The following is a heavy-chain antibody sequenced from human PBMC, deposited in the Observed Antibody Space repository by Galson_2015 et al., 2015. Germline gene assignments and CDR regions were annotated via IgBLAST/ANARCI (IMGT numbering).Heavy chain of an antibody. CDR2: INTNTGNP. D-gene: IGHD6-19*01. CDR1: GYTFSSFA. V-gene: IGHV7-4-1*02. CDR3: ARAGAVFCIWYFDF. J-gene: IGHJ2*01. Sequence: SVKVSCKASGYTFSSFAMNWVRQAPGQGLEWMGWINTNTGNPTYAQGFTGRFVFSLDTSVSTTYLHISSLEAEDTAMYYCARAGAVFCIWYFDFWGRGTLVTVSP.